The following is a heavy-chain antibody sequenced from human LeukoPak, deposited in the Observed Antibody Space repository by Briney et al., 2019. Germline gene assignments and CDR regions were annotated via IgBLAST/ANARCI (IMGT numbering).Heavy chain of an antibody. Sequence: SETLSLTCTVSGGSISSYYWSRIRQPPGKGLEWIGYIYYSGSTNYNPSLKSRVTISVDTSKNQFSLKLSSVTAADTAVYYCARQRDPYYYDSSGPKPYFDYWGQGTLVTVSS. V-gene: IGHV4-59*01. CDR3: ARQRDPYYYDSSGPKPYFDY. D-gene: IGHD3-22*01. J-gene: IGHJ4*02. CDR2: IYYSGST. CDR1: GGSISSYY.